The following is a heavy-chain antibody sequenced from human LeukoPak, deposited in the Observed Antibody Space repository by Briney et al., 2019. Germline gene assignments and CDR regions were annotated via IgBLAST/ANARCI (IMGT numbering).Heavy chain of an antibody. Sequence: GESLKISCKGSGYSFTSYWIGWVRQMPGKGLEWMGIIYPGDSDTRYSPSFQGQVTISADKSISTAYLQWSSLKASDTAMYYCARHGEYCSTSCYEGFDYWGQGTLVTVSS. D-gene: IGHD2-2*01. CDR1: GYSFTSYW. J-gene: IGHJ4*02. CDR3: ARHGEYCSTSCYEGFDY. CDR2: IYPGDSDT. V-gene: IGHV5-51*01.